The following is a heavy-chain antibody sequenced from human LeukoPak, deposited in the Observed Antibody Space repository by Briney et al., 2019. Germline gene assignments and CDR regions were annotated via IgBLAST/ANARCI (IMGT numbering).Heavy chain of an antibody. D-gene: IGHD3-22*01. Sequence: PGGSLRLSCAASGFTFSSYAMSWVRQAPGKGLEWVSAISGSGGSTYYADSVKGRFTISRDNSKNTLYLQMNSLGAEDTAVYYCAKDSVSGSGYYYFDYWGQGTLVTVSS. J-gene: IGHJ4*02. CDR3: AKDSVSGSGYYYFDY. CDR2: ISGSGGST. CDR1: GFTFSSYA. V-gene: IGHV3-23*01.